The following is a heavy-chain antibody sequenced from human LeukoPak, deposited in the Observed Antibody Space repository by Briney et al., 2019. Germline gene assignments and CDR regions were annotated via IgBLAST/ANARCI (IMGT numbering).Heavy chain of an antibody. CDR1: GFTFSSYA. CDR2: ISGSGGST. Sequence: PGGSLRLSCAASGFTFSSYAMSWVRQAPGKGLEWVSAISGSGGSTYYADSVKGRFTISRDNSKNTLYLQINSLRAEDTAVYYCAKDLGDRTMIVVVANYFDYWGQGTLVTVSS. J-gene: IGHJ4*02. D-gene: IGHD3-22*01. V-gene: IGHV3-23*01. CDR3: AKDLGDRTMIVVVANYFDY.